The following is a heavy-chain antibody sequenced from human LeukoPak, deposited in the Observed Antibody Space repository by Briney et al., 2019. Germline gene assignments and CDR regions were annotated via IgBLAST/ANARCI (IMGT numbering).Heavy chain of an antibody. V-gene: IGHV1-2*02. J-gene: IGHJ1*01. Sequence: ASVKVSCKASGYTFTGYYMHCVRQAPGQGLEWMGWINPNSGGTNYAQKFQGRVTMTRDTSISTAYMELSRLRSDDTAVYYCARGYCSGGSCYSSSGYFQHWGQGTLVTVSS. CDR2: INPNSGGT. CDR3: ARGYCSGGSCYSSSGYFQH. CDR1: GYTFTGYY. D-gene: IGHD2-15*01.